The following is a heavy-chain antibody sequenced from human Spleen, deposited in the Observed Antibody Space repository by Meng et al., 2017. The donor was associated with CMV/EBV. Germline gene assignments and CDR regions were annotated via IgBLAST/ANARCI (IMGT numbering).Heavy chain of an antibody. CDR1: GYTFTSYD. D-gene: IGHD3-10*01. J-gene: IGHJ5*02. Sequence: SGYTFTSYDINWVRQATGQGLEWMGWMNPNSGNTGYAQKFQGRVTMTRNTSISTAYMELSSLRSEDTAVYYCARGHYRYYYGLIGFDPWGQGTLVTVS. V-gene: IGHV1-8*01. CDR2: MNPNSGNT. CDR3: ARGHYRYYYGLIGFDP.